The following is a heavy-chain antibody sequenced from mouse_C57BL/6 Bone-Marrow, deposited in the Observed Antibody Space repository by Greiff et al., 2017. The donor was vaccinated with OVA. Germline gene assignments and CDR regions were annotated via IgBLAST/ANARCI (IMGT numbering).Heavy chain of an antibody. D-gene: IGHD1-1*01. V-gene: IGHV14-4*01. Sequence: VQLKESGAELVRPGASVKLSCTASGFNIKDDYMHWVKQRPEQGLEWIGWIDPENGDTEYASKFQGKATITADTSSNTAYLQLSSLTSDDTAVYYCTTVVPYYFDYWGQGTTLTVSS. CDR1: GFNIKDDY. J-gene: IGHJ2*01. CDR3: TTVVPYYFDY. CDR2: IDPENGDT.